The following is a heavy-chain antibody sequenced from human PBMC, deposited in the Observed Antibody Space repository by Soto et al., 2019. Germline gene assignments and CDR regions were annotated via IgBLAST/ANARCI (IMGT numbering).Heavy chain of an antibody. Sequence: QVQLVQSGAEVKKPGASVKVSCKVSGYTLTELSMHWVRQAPGKGLEWMGGFDPEDGETIYAQKFQGRVTMTEDTSTDTAYMELSSLRSEDTAVYYCATVSRFHPMVRGGSYYYYGMDVWGQGTTVTVSS. CDR2: FDPEDGET. CDR3: ATVSRFHPMVRGGSYYYYGMDV. V-gene: IGHV1-24*01. CDR1: GYTLTELS. J-gene: IGHJ6*02. D-gene: IGHD3-10*01.